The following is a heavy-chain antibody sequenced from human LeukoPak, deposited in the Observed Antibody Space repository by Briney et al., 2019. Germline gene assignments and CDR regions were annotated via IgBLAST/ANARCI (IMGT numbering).Heavy chain of an antibody. CDR3: ARVDSSSLGGLTHFDY. Sequence: ASVKVSCKASGYTFTGYYMHWVRQAPGQGPEWMGWINPNSGGTNYAQKLQGRVTMTTDTSTSTAYMELRSLRSDDTAVYYCARVDSSSLGGLTHFDYWGQGTLVTVSS. CDR2: INPNSGGT. J-gene: IGHJ4*02. D-gene: IGHD6-6*01. V-gene: IGHV1-2*02. CDR1: GYTFTGYY.